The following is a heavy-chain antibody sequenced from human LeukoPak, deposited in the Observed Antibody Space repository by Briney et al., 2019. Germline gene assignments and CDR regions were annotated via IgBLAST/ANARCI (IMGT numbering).Heavy chain of an antibody. CDR3: ARDSTYYYDSSGYYYGGDY. CDR1: GYTLTSYY. J-gene: IGHJ4*02. CDR2: ISAYNGNT. V-gene: IGHV1-18*04. D-gene: IGHD3-22*01. Sequence: ASVKVSCKASGYTLTSYYMHWVRQAPGQGLEWMGWISAYNGNTNYAQKLQGRVTMTTDTSTSTAYMELRSLRSDDTAVYYCARDSTYYYDSSGYYYGGDYWGQGTLVTVSS.